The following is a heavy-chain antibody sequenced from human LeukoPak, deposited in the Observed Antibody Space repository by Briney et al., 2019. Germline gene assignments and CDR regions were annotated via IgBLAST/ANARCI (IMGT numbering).Heavy chain of an antibody. D-gene: IGHD2-15*01. Sequence: GRSLRLSCAASGFTFSNYGMHWVRQAPGKGLEWVAVIWYDGSNKYYADSVKGRFTISRDNAKNTLYLQMNSLRAEDTAVYYCAKGRCSGGSCYGRGFDYWGQGTLVTVSS. J-gene: IGHJ4*02. CDR3: AKGRCSGGSCYGRGFDY. CDR2: IWYDGSNK. CDR1: GFTFSNYG. V-gene: IGHV3-33*06.